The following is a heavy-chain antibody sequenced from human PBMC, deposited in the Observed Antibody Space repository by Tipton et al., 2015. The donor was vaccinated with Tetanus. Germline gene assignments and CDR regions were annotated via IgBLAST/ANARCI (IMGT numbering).Heavy chain of an antibody. V-gene: IGHV4-39*02. D-gene: IGHD2-2*01. Sequence: TLSLTCTVSGVSISNSSHYWGWIRQSPGKGLEWIGSFYYGGSTYYNPSLESRVTISGDTSKNEFSLKLTSVTAADTSLYFCARDIYSNTRAFDIWGQGTMVTVSS. CDR1: GVSISNSSHY. CDR2: FYYGGST. CDR3: ARDIYSNTRAFDI. J-gene: IGHJ3*02.